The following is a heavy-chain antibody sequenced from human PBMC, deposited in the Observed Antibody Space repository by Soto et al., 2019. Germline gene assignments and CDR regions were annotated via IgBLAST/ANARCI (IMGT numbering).Heavy chain of an antibody. CDR2: INHSGST. J-gene: IGHJ6*03. V-gene: IGHV4-34*01. CDR3: ARENITMVRGVIITYYYYYMDV. D-gene: IGHD3-10*01. Sequence: SETLSLTCAVYGGSFSGYYWSWIRQPPGKGLEWIGEINHSGSTNYNPSLKSRVTISVDTSKNQFSLKLSSVTAADTAVYYCARENITMVRGVIITYYYYYMDVWGKGTTVTVSS. CDR1: GGSFSGYY.